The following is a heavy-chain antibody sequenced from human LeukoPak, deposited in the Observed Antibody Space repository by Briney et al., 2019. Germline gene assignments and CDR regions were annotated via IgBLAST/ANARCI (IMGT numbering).Heavy chain of an antibody. Sequence: ASVKVSCKASGYTFTDYYMHWVRQAPGQGVEWMGWINPNDGDTNYAQKFQVRVTMTRDTSISTAHMEVSRLRSGDTAVYYCARANFLYCSTTTCLFDYWGQGTLVTVSS. D-gene: IGHD2-2*01. CDR2: INPNDGDT. CDR3: ARANFLYCSTTTCLFDY. V-gene: IGHV1-2*02. J-gene: IGHJ4*02. CDR1: GYTFTDYY.